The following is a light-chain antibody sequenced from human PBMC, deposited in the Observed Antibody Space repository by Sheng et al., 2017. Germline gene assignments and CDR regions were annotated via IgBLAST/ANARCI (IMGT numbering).Light chain of an antibody. Sequence: QSALTQPASVSGSPGQSITISCTGTSSDVGHYNYVSWYQQHPGKAPKLMIYDVTNRPSGVSDRFSGSKSGNTASLTISGLQAEDEADYYCSSYTSSSPLVFGGGTKADRP. J-gene: IGLJ3*02. CDR3: SSYTSSSPLV. CDR1: SSDVGHYNY. CDR2: DVT. V-gene: IGLV2-14*03.